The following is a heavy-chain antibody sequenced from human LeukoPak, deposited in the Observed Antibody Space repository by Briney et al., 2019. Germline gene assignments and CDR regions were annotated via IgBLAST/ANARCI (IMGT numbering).Heavy chain of an antibody. Sequence: PGGSLRLSCAASGFTFSGYGMPWVRQAPGKGLEWVAVISYDGSNKYYADSVKGRFTISRDNSKNTLYLQMNSLRAEDTAVYYCASLTMVRGRPDYWGQGTLVTVSS. CDR2: ISYDGSNK. CDR1: GFTFSGYG. V-gene: IGHV3-30*03. D-gene: IGHD3-10*01. CDR3: ASLTMVRGRPDY. J-gene: IGHJ4*02.